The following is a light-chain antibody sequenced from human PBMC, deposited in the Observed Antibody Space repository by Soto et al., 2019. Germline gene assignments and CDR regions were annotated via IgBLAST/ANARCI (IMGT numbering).Light chain of an antibody. J-gene: IGKJ1*01. CDR2: GAS. CDR3: HQYETSSWM. Sequence: EIVLTQSPGTLSLSPGERATVFCRASQGVESSYLAWFQQKPGQAPRLLIYGASRRATGVPDRFSGSGSGTDFTLTINRLEPEDFEVYYCHQYETSSWMFGQETKVEI. CDR1: QGVESSY. V-gene: IGKV3-20*01.